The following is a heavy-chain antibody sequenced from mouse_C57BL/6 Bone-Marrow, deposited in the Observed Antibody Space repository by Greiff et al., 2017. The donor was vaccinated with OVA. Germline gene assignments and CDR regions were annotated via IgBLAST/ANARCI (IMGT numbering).Heavy chain of an antibody. Sequence: QVQLKQSGAELVRPGSSVKLSCKASGYTFTSYWMDWVKQRPGQGLEWIGNIYPSDSETHYNQKFKDKATLTVDKSSSTAYMQLSSLTSEDSAVYYCARDLITTVLGDYWGQGTTLTVSS. V-gene: IGHV1-61*01. CDR2: IYPSDSET. J-gene: IGHJ2*01. CDR3: ARDLITTVLGDY. D-gene: IGHD1-1*01. CDR1: GYTFTSYW.